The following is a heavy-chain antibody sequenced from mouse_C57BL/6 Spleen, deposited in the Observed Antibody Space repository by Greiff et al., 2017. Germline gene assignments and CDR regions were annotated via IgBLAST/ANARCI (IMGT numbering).Heavy chain of an antibody. D-gene: IGHD1-1*01. CDR1: GFTFSSYA. J-gene: IGHJ2*01. Sequence: EVQRVESGGGLVKPGGSLKLSCAASGFTFSSYAMSWVRQTPEKRLEWVATISDGGSYTYYPDNVKGRFTISRDNAKNNLYLQMSHLKSEDTAMYYCARDYYGSSYKRDYFDYWGQGTTLTVSS. CDR2: ISDGGSYT. V-gene: IGHV5-4*01. CDR3: ARDYYGSSYKRDYFDY.